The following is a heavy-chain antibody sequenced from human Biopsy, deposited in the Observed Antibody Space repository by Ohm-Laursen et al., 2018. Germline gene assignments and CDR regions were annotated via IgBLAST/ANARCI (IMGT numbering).Heavy chain of an antibody. CDR3: AKVSPTILSSFDY. D-gene: IGHD3-9*01. Sequence: GSLRRSCSASGFTFSTYAMSRVRQAPGKGLEWVSSITSSGASTDFADSVKGRFTISRDNSKNTLYLQMNSLRAEDTAVYYCAKVSPTILSSFDYWGQGTLVTISS. CDR1: GFTFSTYA. J-gene: IGHJ4*02. CDR2: ITSSGAST. V-gene: IGHV3-23*01.